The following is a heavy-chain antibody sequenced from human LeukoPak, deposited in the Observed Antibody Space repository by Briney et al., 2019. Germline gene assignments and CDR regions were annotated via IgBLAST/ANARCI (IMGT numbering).Heavy chain of an antibody. CDR3: ATGRDPDVLLKD. J-gene: IGHJ4*02. V-gene: IGHV1-24*01. CDR2: FDPEDGET. CDR1: GYTLTELS. Sequence: ASVEVSCKVSGYTLTELSMHWVRQAPGKGLEWMGGFDPEDGETIYAQKFQGRVTMTEDTSTDTAYMELSSLRSEDTAVYYCATGRDPDVLLKDWGQGTLVTVSS. D-gene: IGHD3-10*01.